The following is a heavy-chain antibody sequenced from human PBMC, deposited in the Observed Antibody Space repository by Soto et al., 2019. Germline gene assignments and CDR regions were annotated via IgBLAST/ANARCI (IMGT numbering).Heavy chain of an antibody. CDR1: GYPSNGSY. J-gene: IGHJ6*02. CDR2: INPSGDAT. CDR3: ARVALGYDYADV. Sequence: QVQLVQPGAEVKKPGASVKVSCRAFGYPSNGSYMHWWQQALGQGLEWMGGINPSGDATSYAQKFQGRVTMTRDTSTSTVYMELSSLRSEDTAVYYCARVALGYDYADVWGQGTTVTVSS. V-gene: IGHV1-46*02. D-gene: IGHD4-17*01.